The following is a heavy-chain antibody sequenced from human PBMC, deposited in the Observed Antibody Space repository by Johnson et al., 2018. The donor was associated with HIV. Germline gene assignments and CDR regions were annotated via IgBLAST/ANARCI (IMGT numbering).Heavy chain of an antibody. D-gene: IGHD7-27*01. J-gene: IGHJ3*02. V-gene: IGHV3-20*04. CDR2: INWNGGST. CDR3: ARDRSSHWGDAFDI. Sequence: VQLLESGGGVVRPGGSLRLSCATSGFTFDDYGMSWVRQAPGKGLEWVSGINWNGGSTGYADSVKGRFTISRDNAKNSLYLQMNSLRAEDTALYYCARDRSSHWGDAFDIWGQGTMVTVSS. CDR1: GFTFDDYG.